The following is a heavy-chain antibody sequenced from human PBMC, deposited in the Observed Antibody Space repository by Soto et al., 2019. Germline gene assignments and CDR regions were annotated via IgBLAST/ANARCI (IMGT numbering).Heavy chain of an antibody. CDR2: INAGNGNT. D-gene: IGHD1-7*01. CDR3: ARTWNYVLGFYGMDV. J-gene: IGHJ6*02. CDR1: GYTFTSYA. V-gene: IGHV1-3*01. Sequence: ASVKVSCKASGYTFTSYAMHWVRQAPGQRLEWMGWINAGNGNTKYSQKFQGRVTITRDTSASTAYMELSSLRSEDTAVYYCARTWNYVLGFYGMDVWGQGTTVTVSS.